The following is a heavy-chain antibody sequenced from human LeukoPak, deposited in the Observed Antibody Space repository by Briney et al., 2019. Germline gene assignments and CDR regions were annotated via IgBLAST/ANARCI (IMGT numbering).Heavy chain of an antibody. D-gene: IGHD2-8*01. Sequence: GGSLRLSCAASGFTFSSYEMNWVRQAPGKGLEWVSSISSSSSYIYYADSVKGRFTISRDNAKNSLYLQMNSLRAEDTAVYYCARATNGAFDIWGQGTMVTVSS. CDR2: ISSSSSYI. CDR3: ARATNGAFDI. V-gene: IGHV3-21*01. CDR1: GFTFSSYE. J-gene: IGHJ3*02.